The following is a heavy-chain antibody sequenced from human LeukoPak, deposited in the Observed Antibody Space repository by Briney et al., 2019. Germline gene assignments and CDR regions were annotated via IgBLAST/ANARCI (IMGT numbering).Heavy chain of an antibody. V-gene: IGHV3-33*06. CDR2: IWYDGSNK. J-gene: IGHJ4*02. CDR1: GFTFSSYG. D-gene: IGHD6-19*01. CDR3: AKVGSSGWTGDYFDY. Sequence: GGSLRLSCAASGFTFSSYGMHWVRQAPGKGLEWVAVIWYDGSNKYYADSVKGRFTISRDNSKNTPYLQMNSLRAEDTAVYYCAKVGSSGWTGDYFDYWGQGTLVTVSS.